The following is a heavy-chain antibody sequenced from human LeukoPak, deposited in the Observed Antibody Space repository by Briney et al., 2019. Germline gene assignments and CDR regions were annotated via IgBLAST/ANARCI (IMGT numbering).Heavy chain of an antibody. CDR3: ARVLHKRNYDSSVYYGY. CDR2: ISTSSSYI. V-gene: IGHV3-21*01. Sequence: GGSLRLSCAASGFTFISYSMNWVRQAPGKGLEWVSSISTSSSYIYYADSVKGRFTISRDNAKNSLYLQMTSLRAEDTAVYYCARVLHKRNYDSSVYYGYWGQGTLVTVSS. D-gene: IGHD3-22*01. CDR1: GFTFISYS. J-gene: IGHJ4*02.